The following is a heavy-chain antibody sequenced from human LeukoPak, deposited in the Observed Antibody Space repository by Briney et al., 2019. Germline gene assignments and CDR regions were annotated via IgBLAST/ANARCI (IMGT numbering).Heavy chain of an antibody. Sequence: GGSLRLSCAASGFTFSSYGMHWVRQAPGKGLEWVAVISYDGGNKYYADSVKGRLTISRDNSKNTLYLQVNSLRAEDTAVYYCAKDLRGYSNSYYFDYWGQGILVTVSS. D-gene: IGHD4-11*01. CDR3: AKDLRGYSNSYYFDY. CDR2: ISYDGGNK. J-gene: IGHJ4*02. V-gene: IGHV3-30*18. CDR1: GFTFSSYG.